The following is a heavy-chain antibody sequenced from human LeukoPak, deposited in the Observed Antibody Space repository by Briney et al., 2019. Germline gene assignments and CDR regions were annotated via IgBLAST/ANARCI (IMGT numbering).Heavy chain of an antibody. Sequence: SETLSLTCAVYGGSFSGYYWSWIRQPPGKGLEWIGEINHSGSTNYNPSLKSRVTISVDTSKNQFSLKLSSVTAADTAVYYCARGPPRIVVVPAAIRWFDPWGQRTLVTVSS. CDR2: INHSGST. CDR3: ARGPPRIVVVPAAIRWFDP. V-gene: IGHV4-34*01. D-gene: IGHD2-2*01. CDR1: GGSFSGYY. J-gene: IGHJ5*02.